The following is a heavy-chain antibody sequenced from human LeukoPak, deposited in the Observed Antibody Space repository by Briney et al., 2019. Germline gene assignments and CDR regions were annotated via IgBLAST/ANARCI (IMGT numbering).Heavy chain of an antibody. CDR2: IYNTGRT. V-gene: IGHV4-39*01. D-gene: IGHD3-22*01. Sequence: SETLSLTCTVSVGSTSSSSYYWGWIRQPPGKGLEWIGNIYNTGRTYYNPSLKSRATISVDTSKNQFSLKLSSVSAADTAVYYCARLYYYDSSGPPLWGQGTLVTVSS. J-gene: IGHJ4*02. CDR3: ARLYYYDSSGPPL. CDR1: VGSTSSSSYY.